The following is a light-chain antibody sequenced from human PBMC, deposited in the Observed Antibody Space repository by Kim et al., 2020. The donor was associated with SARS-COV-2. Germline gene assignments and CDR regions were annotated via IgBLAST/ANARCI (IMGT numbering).Light chain of an antibody. CDR3: SSCTVSSTYV. Sequence: QSALTQPTSVSGSPGQSITISCTETSSDVGGYNYVSWYQHHPGKAPKLIIYDVTKRPSGVSDRFSGSKSDNTASLTISGLQAEDEADYYCSSCTVSSTYVFGTGTKVTVL. CDR1: SSDVGGYNY. V-gene: IGLV2-14*03. CDR2: DVT. J-gene: IGLJ1*01.